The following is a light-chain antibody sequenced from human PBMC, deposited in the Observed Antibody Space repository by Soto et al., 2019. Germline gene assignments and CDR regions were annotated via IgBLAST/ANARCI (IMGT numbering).Light chain of an antibody. CDR1: HTISQNY. CDR2: AAS. CDR3: QHYYHYSPFT. Sequence: QCPCTLSVAPGDTVPLSCRACHTISQNYLASYQQQTGQAPRLLIFAASGRAAGIPDRRSGSGSGTAFTPPINSRQPAEDATYYCQHYYHYSPFTFGEGAKVDIK. V-gene: IGKV3-20*01. J-gene: IGKJ4*01.